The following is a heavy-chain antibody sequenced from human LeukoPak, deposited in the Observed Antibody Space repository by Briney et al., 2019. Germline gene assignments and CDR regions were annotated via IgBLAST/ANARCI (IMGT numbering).Heavy chain of an antibody. CDR1: GYTFTSYG. J-gene: IGHJ6*02. V-gene: IGHV1-18*01. Sequence: ASVKVSCKASGYTFTSYGISWVRQAPGQGLEWMGWISAYNGNTNYAQKFQGRVTMTEDTSTDTAYMELSSLRSEDTAVYYCATDGYYGYYGMDVWGQGTTVTVSS. CDR3: ATDGYYGYYGMDV. D-gene: IGHD3-10*01. CDR2: ISAYNGNT.